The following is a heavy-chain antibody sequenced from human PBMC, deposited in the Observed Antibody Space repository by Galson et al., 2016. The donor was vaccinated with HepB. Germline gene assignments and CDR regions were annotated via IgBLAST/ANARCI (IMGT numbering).Heavy chain of an antibody. Sequence: SLRLSCAASGFTFTSYAMSWVRQAPGKGLEWVSGIGGSGGSTYYADSGKGRFTISRDNSKNTLYLQMNSLRAEDTAVYYCAKSLIVGPTINWYFDLWGRGTLVTVSS. CDR1: GFTFTSYA. CDR2: IGGSGGST. V-gene: IGHV3-23*01. CDR3: AKSLIVGPTINWYFDL. D-gene: IGHD1-26*01. J-gene: IGHJ2*01.